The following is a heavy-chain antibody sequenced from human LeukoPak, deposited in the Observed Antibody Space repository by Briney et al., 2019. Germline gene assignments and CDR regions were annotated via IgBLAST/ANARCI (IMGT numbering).Heavy chain of an antibody. CDR3: TTSPYVWGSRDYYMDV. CDR1: GFTFSNAW. V-gene: IGHV3-15*01. J-gene: IGHJ6*03. Sequence: PGGSLRLSCAASGFTFSNAWMSWVRQAPGKGLEWVGRIKSKTDGGTTDFAAPVKGRFTISRDDSKNTLYLQMNSLKTEDTAVYYCTTSPYVWGSRDYYMDVWGKGTTVTISS. CDR2: IKSKTDGGTT. D-gene: IGHD3-16*01.